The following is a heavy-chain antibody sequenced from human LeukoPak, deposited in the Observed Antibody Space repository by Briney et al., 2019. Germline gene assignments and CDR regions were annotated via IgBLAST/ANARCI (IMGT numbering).Heavy chain of an antibody. CDR1: GFTFSSSG. J-gene: IGHJ3*02. CDR3: AKGHLVVRDAFDI. CDR2: IRYDGSNK. V-gene: IGHV3-30*02. D-gene: IGHD3-10*01. Sequence: PGGSLRLSCAASGFTFSSSGMHWVRQAPGKGLEWVAFIRYDGSNKYYADSVKGRFTISRDNSKNTLYLQMNSLRAEDTAVYYCAKGHLVVRDAFDIWGQGTMVTVSS.